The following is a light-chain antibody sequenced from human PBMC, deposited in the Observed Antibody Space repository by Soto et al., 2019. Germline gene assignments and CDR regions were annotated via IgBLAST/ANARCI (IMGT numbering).Light chain of an antibody. Sequence: EIVMTQSPATLSVSPGERATLSCRASQSAGSNLAWYQQKPGQAPRLLIYGASSRATGIPARFSGSGSGTDFTLTISSLQSEDFAVYYCQQSNDWSLTFGGGTKVEIK. V-gene: IGKV3-15*01. CDR3: QQSNDWSLT. J-gene: IGKJ4*01. CDR2: GAS. CDR1: QSAGSN.